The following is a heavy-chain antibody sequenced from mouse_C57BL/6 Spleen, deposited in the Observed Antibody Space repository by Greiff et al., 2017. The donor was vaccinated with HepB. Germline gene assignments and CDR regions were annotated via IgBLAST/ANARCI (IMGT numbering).Heavy chain of an antibody. J-gene: IGHJ1*03. CDR1: GFTFSDYY. Sequence: DVKLVESGGGLVQPGGSLKLSCAASGFTFSDYYMYWVRQTPEKRLEWVAYISNGGGSTYYPDTVKGRFTISRDNAKNTLYLQMSRLKSEDTAMYYCARQEYGYDGYFDVWGTGTTVTVSS. D-gene: IGHD2-2*01. CDR2: ISNGGGST. V-gene: IGHV5-12*01. CDR3: ARQEYGYDGYFDV.